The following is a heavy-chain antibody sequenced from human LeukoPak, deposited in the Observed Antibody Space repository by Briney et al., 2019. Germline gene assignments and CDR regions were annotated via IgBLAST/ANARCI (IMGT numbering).Heavy chain of an antibody. J-gene: IGHJ5*02. V-gene: IGHV4-34*01. D-gene: IGHD2-2*01. CDR1: GGSFSSYY. Sequence: PSETLSLTCAVYGGSFSSYYWSWIRQPPGKGLEWIGEINHSGSTNYNPSLKSRVTISVDTSKNQFSLKLSSVTAADTAVYYCARDFPVPERTYNWFDPWGQGTLVTVSS. CDR2: INHSGST. CDR3: ARDFPVPERTYNWFDP.